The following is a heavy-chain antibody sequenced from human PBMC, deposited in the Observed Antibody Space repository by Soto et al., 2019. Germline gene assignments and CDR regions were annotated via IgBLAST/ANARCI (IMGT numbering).Heavy chain of an antibody. CDR2: IGNAGDT. D-gene: IGHD2-15*01. V-gene: IGHV3-13*01. CDR1: GFTFSSYD. CDR3: ARGSLVTGGSLSYMDV. Sequence: EVQLVESGGGLIQPGGSLRLSCAASGFTFSSYDMHWVRQATGKGLEWVSAIGNAGDTYYPGSVKGRFTISAENAKNSLYLQVNSLRAVDTALYYCARGSLVTGGSLSYMDVWGKGTTVTVSS. J-gene: IGHJ6*03.